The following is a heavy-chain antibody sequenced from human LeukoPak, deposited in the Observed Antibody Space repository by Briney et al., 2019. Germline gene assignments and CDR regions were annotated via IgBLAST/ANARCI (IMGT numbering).Heavy chain of an antibody. V-gene: IGHV4-61*10. CDR1: GGSISSGSYY. Sequence: PSETLSLTCIVSGGSISSGSYYWSWIRQPAGKGLEWIGYIYYSGSTNYNPSLKSRVTISVDTSKNQFSLKLSSVTAADTAVYYCARVPTVTFFDYWGQGTLVTVSS. CDR2: IYYSGST. CDR3: ARVPTVTFFDY. D-gene: IGHD4-17*01. J-gene: IGHJ4*02.